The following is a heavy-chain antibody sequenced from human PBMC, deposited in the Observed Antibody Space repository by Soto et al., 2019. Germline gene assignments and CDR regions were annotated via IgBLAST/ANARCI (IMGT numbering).Heavy chain of an antibody. CDR1: GFTFDDYA. J-gene: IGHJ4*02. Sequence: GGSLRLSCAASGFTFDDYAMHWVRQAPGKGLEWVSGISWNSGSIGYADSVKGRFTLSRDNAKNSLYLQMNSLRAEDTALYYCAKDSLRYFDPGNSIFDYWGQGTLVTVSS. CDR3: AKDSLRYFDPGNSIFDY. CDR2: ISWNSGSI. V-gene: IGHV3-9*01. D-gene: IGHD3-9*01.